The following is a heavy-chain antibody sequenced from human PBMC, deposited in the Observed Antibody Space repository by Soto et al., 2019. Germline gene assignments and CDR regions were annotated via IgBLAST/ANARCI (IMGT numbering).Heavy chain of an antibody. J-gene: IGHJ5*02. CDR2: IYYSGST. CDR3: ARGGYYGSGSYYNTHTHWFDP. D-gene: IGHD3-10*01. Sequence: ASETLSLTCTVSGGSISSGGYYWSWIRQHPGKGLEWIGYIYYSGSTYYNPSLKSRVTISVDTSKNQFSLKLSSVTAADTAVYYCARGGYYGSGSYYNTHTHWFDPWGQGTLVTVSS. V-gene: IGHV4-31*03. CDR1: GGSISSGGYY.